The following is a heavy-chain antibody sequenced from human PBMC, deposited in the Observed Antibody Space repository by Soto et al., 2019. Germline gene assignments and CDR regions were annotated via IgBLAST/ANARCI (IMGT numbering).Heavy chain of an antibody. CDR2: IFYTGST. CDR3: ARVKSTLYRHYYIDY. J-gene: IGHJ4*02. D-gene: IGHD3-16*01. Sequence: QVQLQESGPGLVKSSETLSLTCSVSGGTINSGDYFWSWIRQPPGKGLVLIGSIFYTGSTYYSPSLKSRAYMSMDTSKNLVSRRLMSLTAADTAVYFCARVKSTLYRHYYIDYWGQGTPVTVSS. V-gene: IGHV4-30-4*01. CDR1: GGTINSGDYF.